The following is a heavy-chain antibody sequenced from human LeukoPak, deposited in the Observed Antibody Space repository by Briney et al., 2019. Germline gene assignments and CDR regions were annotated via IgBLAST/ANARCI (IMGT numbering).Heavy chain of an antibody. D-gene: IGHD3-9*01. V-gene: IGHV4-4*02. J-gene: IGHJ4*02. Sequence: SETLSLTCAVSGGSISSSNWWSWVRQPPGKGLEWIGEIYYSGSTNYNPSLKSRVTISVDKSKNQFSLKLSSVTAADTAVYYCARESTTGDILTGFFDYWGQGTLVTVSS. CDR3: ARESTTGDILTGFFDY. CDR1: GGSISSSNW. CDR2: IYYSGST.